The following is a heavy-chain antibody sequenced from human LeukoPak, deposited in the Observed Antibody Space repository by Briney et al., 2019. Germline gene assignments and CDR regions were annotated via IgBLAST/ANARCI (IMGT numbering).Heavy chain of an antibody. Sequence: ASVKVSCKASGYTFTSYGISWVRQAPGQGLDGMGWISAYNGNTNYAQKLQGRVTMTTDTSTSTAYMELRSLRSDDTAVYYCARAYPQWLVYAFDIWGRGTMVTVSS. D-gene: IGHD6-19*01. CDR3: ARAYPQWLVYAFDI. J-gene: IGHJ3*02. CDR2: ISAYNGNT. CDR1: GYTFTSYG. V-gene: IGHV1-18*01.